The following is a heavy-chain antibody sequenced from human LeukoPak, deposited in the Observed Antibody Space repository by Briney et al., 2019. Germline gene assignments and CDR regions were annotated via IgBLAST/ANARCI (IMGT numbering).Heavy chain of an antibody. D-gene: IGHD1-1*01. Sequence: SETLSLTCTVSGGSISRSSYYWGWIRQPPGQGLEWIGSIYYSGTTYSNPSLKSRVTISVDTFKNQFSLKLKSVTAADAAVYSCARQNDRSHDYWGQGTLVTVSS. CDR1: GGSISRSSYY. CDR3: ARQNDRSHDY. V-gene: IGHV4-39*01. CDR2: IYYSGTT. J-gene: IGHJ4*02.